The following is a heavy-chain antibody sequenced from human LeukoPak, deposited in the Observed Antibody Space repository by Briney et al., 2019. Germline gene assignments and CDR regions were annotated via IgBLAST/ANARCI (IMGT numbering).Heavy chain of an antibody. CDR2: ISGSAVTT. V-gene: IGHV3-23*01. CDR3: AKAFRGLREYYYYMDV. Sequence: GGSLRLSCAASGFTFSNYAMSWVRQAPGKGLEWISAISGSAVTTYYGDSVKGRFTISRDNSKNTLYLQMNSLRAEDTAVYYCAKAFRGLREYYYYMDVWGKGTTVTVSS. D-gene: IGHD3-16*01. J-gene: IGHJ6*03. CDR1: GFTFSNYA.